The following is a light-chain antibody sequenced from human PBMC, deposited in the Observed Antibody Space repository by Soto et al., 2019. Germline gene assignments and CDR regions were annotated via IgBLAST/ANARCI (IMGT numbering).Light chain of an antibody. Sequence: IEVTQSPSTXSETKKDRVTIPCRASQSISSWLAWYQKKPGKAXKXXXHAASSLKRGVQSRFSGSGSGTDFTLTMRSLQPEDFITYYCQQNYNNLITFGQGIILET. CDR1: QSISSW. CDR2: AAS. J-gene: IGKJ5*01. V-gene: IGKV1-5*01. CDR3: QQNYNNLIT.